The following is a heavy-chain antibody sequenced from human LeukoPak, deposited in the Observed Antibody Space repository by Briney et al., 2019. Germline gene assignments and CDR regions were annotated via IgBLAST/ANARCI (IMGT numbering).Heavy chain of an antibody. CDR3: ANYVDTAMGLDY. CDR2: ISSGSRII. Sequence: GGSLRLSCAASGFTFSTYNMNWVRQAPGEGLEWVSFISSGSRIIYYADSVKGRFTISRDNAKNSLYLQMNSLRAEDTAVYYCANYVDTAMGLDYWGQGTLVTVSS. V-gene: IGHV3-48*04. CDR1: GFTFSTYN. J-gene: IGHJ4*02. D-gene: IGHD5-18*01.